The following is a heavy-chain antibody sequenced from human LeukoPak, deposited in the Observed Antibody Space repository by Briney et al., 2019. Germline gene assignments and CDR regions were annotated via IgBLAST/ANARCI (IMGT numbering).Heavy chain of an antibody. D-gene: IGHD3/OR15-3a*01. CDR3: AKSHFWTGYPSDY. J-gene: IGHJ4*02. Sequence: PSETLSLTCTVSGGSISNNYWYWIRQYPGKGLEWIGNFYNGGSTNYSPSLKSRVTISVDTSRNQFFLKLNSVTAADTAVYYCAKSHFWTGYPSDYWGQGILVTVSS. V-gene: IGHV4-59*01. CDR1: GGSISNNY. CDR2: FYNGGST.